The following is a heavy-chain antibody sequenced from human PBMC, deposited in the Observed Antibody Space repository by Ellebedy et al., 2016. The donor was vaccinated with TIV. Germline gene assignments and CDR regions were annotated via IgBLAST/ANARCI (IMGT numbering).Heavy chain of an antibody. J-gene: IGHJ4*02. CDR3: ARSSMIVVVPFDY. CDR2: INHSRIT. CDR1: GGSFSGYY. V-gene: IGHV4-34*01. D-gene: IGHD3-22*01. Sequence: MLSETLSLTCAVYGGSFSGYYWSWIRQPPGKGLEWIGEINHSRITNYNPSLKSRVTISVDTSKKQFSLKLSSVTAADTAVYYCARSSMIVVVPFDYWGQGTLVTVSS.